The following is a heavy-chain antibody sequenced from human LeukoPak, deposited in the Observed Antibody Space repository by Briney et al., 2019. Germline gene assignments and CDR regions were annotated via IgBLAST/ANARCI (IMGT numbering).Heavy chain of an antibody. V-gene: IGHV4-59*01. CDR3: ARGVVRGKNWFDP. CDR2: IYYSGST. CDR1: GGSISSYY. Sequence: PSETLSLTCTVPGGSISSYYWTWIRQPPGKGLEWIGYIYYSGSTSYNPSLMSRVTFSVDTSRNQFSLRLSSVTAADTAIYYCARGVVRGKNWFDPWGQGTLVTVSS. J-gene: IGHJ5*02. D-gene: IGHD3-10*01.